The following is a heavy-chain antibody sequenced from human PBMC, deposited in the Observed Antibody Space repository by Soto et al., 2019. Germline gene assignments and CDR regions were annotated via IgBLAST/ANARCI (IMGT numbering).Heavy chain of an antibody. D-gene: IGHD1-1*01. V-gene: IGHV1-18*01. CDR2: ISAHNGNT. CDR3: TRARYVDY. Sequence: QVHLVQSGAEVKNPGASVKVSCKGSGYDFTTYGISWVRQAPGQGLEWMGWISAHNGNTNYAPNLQGRVTVTRDTTTSTAYIERRSMRADETAVYYGTRARYVDYWGQGALVTVSS. J-gene: IGHJ4*02. CDR1: GYDFTTYG.